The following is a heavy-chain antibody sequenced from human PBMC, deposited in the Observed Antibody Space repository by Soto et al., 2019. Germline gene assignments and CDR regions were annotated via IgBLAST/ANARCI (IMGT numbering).Heavy chain of an antibody. V-gene: IGHV1-69*12. Sequence: QVQLVQSGAEVKKPGSSVKVSCKASGGTFSSYAISWVRQAPGQGLEWMGGIIPIFGTANYAQKFQGRVTITADEPTSTAYMELSSLRSEDTAVYYCARPGYGGNGRYYFDYWGQGTLVTVSS. D-gene: IGHD4-17*01. CDR3: ARPGYGGNGRYYFDY. J-gene: IGHJ4*02. CDR1: GGTFSSYA. CDR2: IIPIFGTA.